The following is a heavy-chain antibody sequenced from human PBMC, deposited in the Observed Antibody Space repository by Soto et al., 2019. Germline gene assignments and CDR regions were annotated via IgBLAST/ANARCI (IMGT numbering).Heavy chain of an antibody. V-gene: IGHV3-7*01. CDR1: GFTFSSYW. Sequence: GGSLRLSCAASGFTFSSYWMSWVRQAPGKGLEWVANIKQDGSEKYYVDSVKGRFTISRDNAKNSLYLQMNSLRAEDTAVYYCARSPAAPSKRRYCSGGSCFRAQNYGMDVWGQGTTVTVSS. D-gene: IGHD2-15*01. CDR3: ARSPAAPSKRRYCSGGSCFRAQNYGMDV. J-gene: IGHJ6*02. CDR2: IKQDGSEK.